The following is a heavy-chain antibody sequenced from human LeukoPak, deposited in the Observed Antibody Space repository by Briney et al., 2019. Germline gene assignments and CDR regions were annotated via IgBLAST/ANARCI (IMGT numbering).Heavy chain of an antibody. D-gene: IGHD1-26*01. CDR1: GFAFSNHA. V-gene: IGHV3-30*03. CDR3: ARDHYRRNDY. J-gene: IGHJ4*02. CDR2: ISYDGSNS. Sequence: GGSLRLSCTASGFAFSNHAMLWVRQAPGKGLEWVADISYDGSNSYYADSAKGRFTISRDNSKNTLYLQMNSLRAEDTAVYHCARDHYRRNDYWGQGTLVTVSS.